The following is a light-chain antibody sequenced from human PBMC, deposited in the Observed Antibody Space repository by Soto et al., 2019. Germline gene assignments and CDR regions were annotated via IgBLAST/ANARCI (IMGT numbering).Light chain of an antibody. CDR2: DAS. CDR3: QQYGSSPYT. Sequence: EIVLTQSPATLSLSPGERATLSCGASQSVSSSYLAWYQQKPGLAPRLLMYDASSRATGIPDRFSGSGSGTDFTLTISRLEPEDFAVYYSQQYGSSPYTFGHGTNLEIK. J-gene: IGKJ2*01. V-gene: IGKV3D-20*01. CDR1: QSVSSSY.